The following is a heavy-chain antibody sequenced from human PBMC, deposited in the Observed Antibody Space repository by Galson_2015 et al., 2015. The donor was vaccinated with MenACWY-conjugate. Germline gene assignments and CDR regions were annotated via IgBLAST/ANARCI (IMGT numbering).Heavy chain of an antibody. Sequence: ETLSLTCTVSGGSISISSHYWDWIRQPPGRGLEWIGTIYYSGSTYYNSSLKSRVTISVDTSQNQFSLNLSSVTAADTAMYYCARHDRTAPARSGAFDIWGRGTMVTVSS. J-gene: IGHJ3*02. D-gene: IGHD2-2*01. CDR3: ARHDRTAPARSGAFDI. CDR2: IYYSGST. CDR1: GGSISISSHY. V-gene: IGHV4-39*01.